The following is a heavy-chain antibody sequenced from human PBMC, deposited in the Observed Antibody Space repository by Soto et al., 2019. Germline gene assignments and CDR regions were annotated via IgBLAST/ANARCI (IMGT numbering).Heavy chain of an antibody. Sequence: SETLSLTCTVSGGPIRGYYWSWTRQPPGKGLEWIGHIYHSGTTNYNPSLEGRVTISVDMSKNQFSLDLRSVTAADTAVYSCARDLGFYDSSGSYSHAFDMWGQGTMVTVSS. CDR1: GGPIRGYY. J-gene: IGHJ3*02. D-gene: IGHD3-22*01. CDR3: ARDLGFYDSSGSYSHAFDM. V-gene: IGHV4-59*01. CDR2: IYHSGTT.